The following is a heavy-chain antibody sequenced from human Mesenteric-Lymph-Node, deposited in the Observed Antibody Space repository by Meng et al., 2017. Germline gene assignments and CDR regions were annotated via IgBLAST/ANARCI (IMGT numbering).Heavy chain of an antibody. Sequence: GESLKISCAASGFTFSTYWMSWVRQAPGKGLEWVANIRQDGIEKYYVDSVKGRFTISRDNAKNSLYLQVDSLRAEDTAVYYCARDREYYGSASYSDYWGQGTLVTVSS. V-gene: IGHV3-7*01. CDR1: GFTFSTYW. D-gene: IGHD3-10*01. J-gene: IGHJ4*02. CDR2: IRQDGIEK. CDR3: ARDREYYGSASYSDY.